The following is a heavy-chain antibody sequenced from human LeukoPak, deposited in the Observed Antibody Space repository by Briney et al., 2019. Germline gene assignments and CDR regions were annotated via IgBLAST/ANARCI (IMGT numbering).Heavy chain of an antibody. Sequence: PGGSLRLSCAASGFTFSSYSMNWVRQAPGKGLEWVSSISSSSSYIYYADSVKGRFTISRDNAKNSLYLQMNNLRAEDTAVYYCARAFLGAFDIWGQGTMVTVSS. D-gene: IGHD2/OR15-2a*01. CDR3: ARAFLGAFDI. J-gene: IGHJ3*02. CDR2: ISSSSSYI. V-gene: IGHV3-21*01. CDR1: GFTFSSYS.